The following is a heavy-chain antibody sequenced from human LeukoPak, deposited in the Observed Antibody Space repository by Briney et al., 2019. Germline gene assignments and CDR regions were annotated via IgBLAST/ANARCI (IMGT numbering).Heavy chain of an antibody. CDR1: GPTLSAYW. CDR2: INRDASEK. D-gene: IGHD3-16*01. V-gene: IGHV3-7*01. J-gene: IGHJ4*02. Sequence: GGSLRLSCTGSGPTLSAYWMSWVRQAPGKGLEWVANINRDASEKYYVDSVKGRFTISRDNAKNSLYLQMNSLRAEDTAVYYCARAKGPLRWGQGTLVTVSS. CDR3: ARAKGPLR.